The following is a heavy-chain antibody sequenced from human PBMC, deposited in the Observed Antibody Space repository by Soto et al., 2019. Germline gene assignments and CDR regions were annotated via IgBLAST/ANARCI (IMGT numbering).Heavy chain of an antibody. CDR1: GGSISSSSYY. Sequence: PSETLSLTCTVSGGSISSSSYYWGWIRQPPGKGLEWIGSIYCSGSTYYNPSLKSRVTISVDTSKNQFSLKLSSVTAADTAVYYCARQRRGYSYGSLYWGQGTLVTVSS. D-gene: IGHD5-18*01. CDR2: IYCSGST. CDR3: ARQRRGYSYGSLY. J-gene: IGHJ4*02. V-gene: IGHV4-39*01.